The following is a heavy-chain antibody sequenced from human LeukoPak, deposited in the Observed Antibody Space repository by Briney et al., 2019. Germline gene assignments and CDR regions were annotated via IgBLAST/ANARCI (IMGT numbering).Heavy chain of an antibody. Sequence: PSETLSLTCTVSGGSISSYYWSWIRQPPGKGLEWIGYIYYSGSTNYNPSLKSRVTISVDTSENQFSLKLSSVTAADTAVYYCARGRVYGGADYWGQGTLVTVSS. J-gene: IGHJ4*02. CDR3: ARGRVYGGADY. V-gene: IGHV4-59*01. D-gene: IGHD4-23*01. CDR1: GGSISSYY. CDR2: IYYSGST.